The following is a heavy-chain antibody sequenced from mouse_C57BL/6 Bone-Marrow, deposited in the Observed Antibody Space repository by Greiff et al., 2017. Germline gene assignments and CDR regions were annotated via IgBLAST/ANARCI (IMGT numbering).Heavy chain of an antibody. D-gene: IGHD2-4*01. Sequence: QVQLKQPGAELVKPGASVKLSCKASGYTFTSYWMQWVKQRPGQGLEWIGEIDPSDSYTNYNQKFKGKATLTVDTSSSTAYMQLSSLTSEDSAVYYCVYYDYDEKYFDVWGTGTTVTVSS. CDR2: IDPSDSYT. V-gene: IGHV1-50*01. CDR1: GYTFTSYW. CDR3: VYYDYDEKYFDV. J-gene: IGHJ1*03.